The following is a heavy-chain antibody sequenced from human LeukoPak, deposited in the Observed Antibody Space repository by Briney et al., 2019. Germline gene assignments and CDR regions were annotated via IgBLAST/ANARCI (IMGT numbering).Heavy chain of an antibody. D-gene: IGHD6-13*01. J-gene: IGHJ5*02. V-gene: IGHV3-11*04. CDR2: ISSSGSTI. CDR3: ARVVRQQLVRGWFDP. CDR1: GFTFSDYY. Sequence: PGGSLRLSCAASGFTFSDYYMSWIRQAPGKGLEWVSYISSSGSTIYYADSVKGRFTISRDNAKNSLYLQMNSLRAEDTAVYYCARVVRQQLVRGWFDPWGQGTLVTVSS.